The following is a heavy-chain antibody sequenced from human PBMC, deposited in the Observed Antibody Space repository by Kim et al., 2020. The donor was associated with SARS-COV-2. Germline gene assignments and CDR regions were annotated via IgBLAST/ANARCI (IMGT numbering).Heavy chain of an antibody. CDR1: GYTFTSYD. Sequence: ASVKVSCKASGYTFTSYDINWVRQATGQGLEWMGWMNPNSGNTGYAQKFQGRVTMTRNTSLTTAYMELSSLRSEDTAVYYCARRGTEQDRGYSGYDFAYWGQGTLITVSS. CDR3: ARRGTEQDRGYSGYDFAY. J-gene: IGHJ4*02. V-gene: IGHV1-8*01. D-gene: IGHD5-12*01. CDR2: MNPNSGNT.